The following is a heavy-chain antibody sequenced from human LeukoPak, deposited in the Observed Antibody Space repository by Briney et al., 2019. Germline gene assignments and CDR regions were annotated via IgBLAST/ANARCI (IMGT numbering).Heavy chain of an antibody. J-gene: IGHJ4*02. D-gene: IGHD2-15*01. CDR2: IYYSGST. V-gene: IGHV4-38-2*01. CDR3: ASPSPTPR. CDR1: GYSISSGYY. Sequence: SETLSLTCVVSGYSISSGYYWGWIRQPPGKRLEWIGSIYYSGSTYYNPSLKSRVTISVDTSKNQFSLKLSSVTAADTAVHYCASPSPTPRWGQGTLVTVSS.